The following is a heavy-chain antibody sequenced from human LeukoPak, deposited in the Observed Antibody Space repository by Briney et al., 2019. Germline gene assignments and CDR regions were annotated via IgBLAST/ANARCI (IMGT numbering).Heavy chain of an antibody. CDR1: GYTFTGYY. D-gene: IGHD3-22*01. V-gene: IGHV1-2*02. CDR3: ARDLGYYDRGILYGMDV. CDR2: INPNSGGT. J-gene: IGHJ6*02. Sequence: GASVTVSCKASGYTFTGYYMHWLRQAPGQGLEWMGWINPNSGGTNYAQKFQGRVTMTRDTSISTAYMELSRLRSDDTAVYYCARDLGYYDRGILYGMDVWGQGTTVTVSS.